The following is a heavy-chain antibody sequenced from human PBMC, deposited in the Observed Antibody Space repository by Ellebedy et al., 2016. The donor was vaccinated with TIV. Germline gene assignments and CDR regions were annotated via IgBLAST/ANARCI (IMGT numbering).Heavy chain of an antibody. Sequence: GSLRLSCTVSGDSISRSTYYWGWIRQPPGKGLEWIGTIYYSGSTYYNPSHKSRVTISADTSKNQFSLRLSSVTAADTAVYYCARWFGELLYVRWFDPWGQGTLVTVSS. CDR3: ARWFGELLYVRWFDP. D-gene: IGHD3-10*01. CDR1: GDSISRSTYY. V-gene: IGHV4-39*01. CDR2: IYYSGST. J-gene: IGHJ5*02.